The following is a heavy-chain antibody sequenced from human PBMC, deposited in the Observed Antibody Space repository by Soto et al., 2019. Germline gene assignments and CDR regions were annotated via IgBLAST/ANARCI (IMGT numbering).Heavy chain of an antibody. Sequence: QVQLQQWGAGLLKPSETLSLTCAVYGGSFSGYYWSWIRQPPGKGLEGIGEINHSGSTNYNPSLKSRVTISVDTSKNQFSLKLSSVTAADTAVYYCARVIVVVPAAIPYYYYYYMDVWGKGTTVTVSS. V-gene: IGHV4-34*01. J-gene: IGHJ6*03. D-gene: IGHD2-2*01. CDR3: ARVIVVVPAAIPYYYYYYMDV. CDR2: INHSGST. CDR1: GGSFSGYY.